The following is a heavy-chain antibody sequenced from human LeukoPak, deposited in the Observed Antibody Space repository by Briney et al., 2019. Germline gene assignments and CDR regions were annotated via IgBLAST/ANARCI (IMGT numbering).Heavy chain of an antibody. V-gene: IGHV4-34*01. CDR1: GFTVSSNY. Sequence: GSLRLSCAASGFTVSSNYMSWVRQPPGKGLEWIGEINHSGSTNYNPSLKSRVTISVDTSKNQFSLKLSSVTAADTAVYYCARGGDYGGNDDFDYWGQGTLVTVSS. CDR3: ARGGDYGGNDDFDY. J-gene: IGHJ4*02. D-gene: IGHD4-23*01. CDR2: INHSGST.